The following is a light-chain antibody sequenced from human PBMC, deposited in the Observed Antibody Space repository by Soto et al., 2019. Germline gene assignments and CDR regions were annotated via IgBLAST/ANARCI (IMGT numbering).Light chain of an antibody. V-gene: IGKV1-33*01. Sequence: DIQMTQSPSSLSASVGDRVTITCQASQDISNYLNWYQHIPGKAPQLLIYDASNLKTGVPSRFSGNGSGTDFTFTISSLQPEDIATYYCQQYDNLPYTFGQGTKLEIK. J-gene: IGKJ2*01. CDR1: QDISNY. CDR2: DAS. CDR3: QQYDNLPYT.